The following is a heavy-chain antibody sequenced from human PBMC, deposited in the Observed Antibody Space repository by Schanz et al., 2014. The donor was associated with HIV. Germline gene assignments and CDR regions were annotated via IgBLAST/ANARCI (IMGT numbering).Heavy chain of an antibody. D-gene: IGHD2-21*02. Sequence: QVQLVQSGAEVKKPGASVKVSCKASGYTFINYGITWVRQAPGQGLEWMGWISGYNGYTDYAQKLQGRVTLTTDTSTTTAYMDLRSLRSDDTAVYHCARRESDGALDVWGPGTTVIVSS. CDR1: GYTFINYG. CDR2: ISGYNGYT. J-gene: IGHJ6*02. V-gene: IGHV1-18*01. CDR3: ARRESDGALDV.